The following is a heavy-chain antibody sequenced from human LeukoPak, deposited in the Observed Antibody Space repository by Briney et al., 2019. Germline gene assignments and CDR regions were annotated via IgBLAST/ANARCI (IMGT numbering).Heavy chain of an antibody. CDR2: ISSSSGFI. J-gene: IGHJ3*02. D-gene: IGHD2-21*02. CDR1: GLTFSTYS. V-gene: IGHV3-21*04. Sequence: GGSLRLSCAASGLTFSTYSMNWVRQAPGKGLEWVSSISSSSGFIYYADSVKGRFTISRDNAENSLYLQMNSLRAEDTAVYYCARHCGGDCDDAFDIWGQGTMVTVSS. CDR3: ARHCGGDCDDAFDI.